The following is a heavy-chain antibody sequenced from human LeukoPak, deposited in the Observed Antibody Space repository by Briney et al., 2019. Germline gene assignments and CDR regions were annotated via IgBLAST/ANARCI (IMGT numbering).Heavy chain of an antibody. V-gene: IGHV1-8*01. Sequence: ASVKVSCKASGYTFTSYDINWVRQATGQGLEWMGWMNPNSGNTGYAQKFQGRVTMTRNTSISTAYMELSSLRSEDTAVYYCARDSSWYFPLRCWGQGTLVTVSS. D-gene: IGHD6-13*01. CDR3: ARDSSWYFPLRC. CDR2: MNPNSGNT. J-gene: IGHJ4*02. CDR1: GYTFTSYD.